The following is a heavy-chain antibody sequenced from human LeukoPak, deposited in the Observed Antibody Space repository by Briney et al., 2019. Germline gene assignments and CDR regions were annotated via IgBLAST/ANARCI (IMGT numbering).Heavy chain of an antibody. V-gene: IGHV1-2*02. CDR2: INPNSGVT. CDR1: GYTFTDYY. J-gene: IGHJ4*02. CDR3: SREDY. Sequence: ASVKVSCKASGYTFTDYYLHWVRQAPGQGLEWVGWINPNSGVTNYAQKFQGRVSMTSDTSISTVYMELSRLRSDDTVVYYCSREDYWGQGTLVTVSS.